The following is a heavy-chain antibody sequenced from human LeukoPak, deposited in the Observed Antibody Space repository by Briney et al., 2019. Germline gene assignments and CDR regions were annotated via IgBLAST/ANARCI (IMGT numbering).Heavy chain of an antibody. V-gene: IGHV4-4*02. CDR1: GFTFKNYA. CDR3: AREGGPYRPLDY. J-gene: IGHJ4*02. Sequence: GSLRLSCEASGFTFKNYAMAWVRQPPGKGLEWIGEVNLQGSTNYNPSLMGRVAIAVDTSENHISLQLTSVTAADTAVYYCAREGGPYRPLDYSGQGTLVTVSS. CDR2: VNLQGST.